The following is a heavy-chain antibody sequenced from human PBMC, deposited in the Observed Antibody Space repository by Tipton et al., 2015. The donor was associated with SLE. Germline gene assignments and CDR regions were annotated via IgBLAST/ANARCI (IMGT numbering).Heavy chain of an antibody. V-gene: IGHV4-4*02. J-gene: IGHJ2*01. CDR3: ARGITGTVAGWYFDL. Sequence: TLSLTCAVSGGSISSSNWWSWVRQPPGKGLEWIGEIYHSGSTNYNPSLKSRVTISVDKSKNQFSLKLSSVTAADTAVYYCARGITGTVAGWYFDLWGRGTLVTVSS. D-gene: IGHD1-20*01. CDR1: GGSISSSNW. CDR2: IYHSGST.